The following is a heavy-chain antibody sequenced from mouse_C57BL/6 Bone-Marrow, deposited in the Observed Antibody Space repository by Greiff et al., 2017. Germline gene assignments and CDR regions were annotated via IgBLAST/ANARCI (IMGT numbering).Heavy chain of an antibody. CDR1: GYTLTGYW. D-gene: IGHD1-1*01. V-gene: IGHV1-9*01. J-gene: IGHJ2*01. Sequence: VKLQESGAELMKPGASVKISCKATGYTLTGYWIEWVKQRPGHGLEWIGEILPGSGSTNYNGKFKGKATFTADTSSNKAYMQLSSLTTEDSAIYYCHYGSSLYYFDYWGQGTTLTVSS. CDR3: HYGSSLYYFDY. CDR2: ILPGSGST.